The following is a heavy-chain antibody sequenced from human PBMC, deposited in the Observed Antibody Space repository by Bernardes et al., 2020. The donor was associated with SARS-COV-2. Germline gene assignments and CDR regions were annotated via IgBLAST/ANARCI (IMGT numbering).Heavy chain of an antibody. D-gene: IGHD3-3*01. Sequence: GALRLSCAASGFTFSSYSMNWVRQAPGKGLEWVSSISSSSSYIYYADSVKGRFTISRDNAKNSLYLQMNSLRAEDTAVYYCARGGKGPQILLRFLEWLFEYFDYWGQGTLVTVSS. CDR3: ARGGKGPQILLRFLEWLFEYFDY. J-gene: IGHJ4*02. V-gene: IGHV3-21*01. CDR1: GFTFSSYS. CDR2: ISSSSSYI.